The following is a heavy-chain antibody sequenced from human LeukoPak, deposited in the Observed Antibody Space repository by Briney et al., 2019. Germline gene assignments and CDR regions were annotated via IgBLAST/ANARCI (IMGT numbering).Heavy chain of an antibody. CDR3: ARLLGSRVPYYYYYYMDV. CDR2: INHSGST. J-gene: IGHJ6*03. D-gene: IGHD6-13*01. Sequence: SETLSLTCAVYGGSFSGYYWSWIRQPPGKGLEWIGEINHSGSTNYNPSLKSRVTISVDTSKNQFSLKLSSVTAADTAVYYCARLLGSRVPYYYYYYMDVWGKGTTVTVSS. V-gene: IGHV4-34*01. CDR1: GGSFSGYY.